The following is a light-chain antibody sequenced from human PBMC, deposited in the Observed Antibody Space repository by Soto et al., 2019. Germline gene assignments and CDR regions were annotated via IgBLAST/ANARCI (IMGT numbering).Light chain of an antibody. CDR3: QQRSNWPT. J-gene: IGKJ1*01. V-gene: IGKV3-11*01. CDR1: QSVSSY. CDR2: DAS. Sequence: EIVLTHSPATLSLSAVERAPLSGRASQSVSSYLAWYQQKPGQAPRLLFYDASNRATGIPARFSGSGSGTDFTLTISSLEPEDFAVYYCQQRSNWPTFGQGTKVDIK.